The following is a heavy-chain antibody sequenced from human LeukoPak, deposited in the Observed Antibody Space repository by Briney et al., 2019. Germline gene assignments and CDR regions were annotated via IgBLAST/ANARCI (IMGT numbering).Heavy chain of an antibody. CDR1: GFTFSSYW. Sequence: GGSPRLSCAASGFTFSSYWMSWVRQAPGKGLEWVANIKQDGSERYYVDSVKGRFTISRDNAKNSLYLQMNSLRAEDTAVYYCARVMGEYYYDSSGFIPATYYYYYMNVWGKGTAVTVSS. CDR2: IKQDGSER. V-gene: IGHV3-7*01. CDR3: ARVMGEYYYDSSGFIPATYYYYYMNV. J-gene: IGHJ6*03. D-gene: IGHD3-22*01.